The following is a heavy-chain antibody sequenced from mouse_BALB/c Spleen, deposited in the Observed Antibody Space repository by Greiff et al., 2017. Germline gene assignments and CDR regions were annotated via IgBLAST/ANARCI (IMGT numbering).Heavy chain of an antibody. D-gene: IGHD1-1*01. J-gene: IGHJ4*01. V-gene: IGHV14-3*02. CDR1: GFNIKDTY. CDR2: IDPANGNT. CDR3: ARGITTVVDYYAMDY. Sequence: VQLQQSGAELVKPGASVKLSCTASGFNIKDTYMHWVKQRPEQGLEWIGRIDPANGNTKYDPKFQGKATITADTSSNTAYLQRSSLTSEDTAVYYCARGITTVVDYYAMDYWGQGTSVTVSS.